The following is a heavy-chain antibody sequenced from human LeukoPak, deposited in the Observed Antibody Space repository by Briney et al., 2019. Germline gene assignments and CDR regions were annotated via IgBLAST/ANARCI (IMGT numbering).Heavy chain of an antibody. J-gene: IGHJ4*02. D-gene: IGHD1-26*01. CDR3: ARGAREFDS. CDR1: GLSLSSFA. Sequence: GGSLRLSCAASGLSLSSFAMHWVRQAPGKGLEWVATIGYDGNTDYEAESVKGRLTISRDTSRNTLYLQMSSLRVDDTAVYYCARGAREFDSWGQGTLVTVSS. V-gene: IGHV3-33*01. CDR2: IGYDGNTD.